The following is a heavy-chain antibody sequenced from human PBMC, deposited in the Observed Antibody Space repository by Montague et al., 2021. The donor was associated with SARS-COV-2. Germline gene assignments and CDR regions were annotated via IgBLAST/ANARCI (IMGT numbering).Heavy chain of an antibody. Sequence: SETLSLTCTVSGGSISSYYWSWTRQPPGKGLEWIGYIYYSGSTNXNPSLKSRVTISVDTSKNQFSLKLSSVTAADTAVYYCARDTEGYISSWYHDYWGQGTLVTVSS. CDR1: GGSISSYY. CDR2: IYYSGST. CDR3: ARDTEGYISSWYHDY. D-gene: IGHD6-13*01. V-gene: IGHV4-59*01. J-gene: IGHJ4*02.